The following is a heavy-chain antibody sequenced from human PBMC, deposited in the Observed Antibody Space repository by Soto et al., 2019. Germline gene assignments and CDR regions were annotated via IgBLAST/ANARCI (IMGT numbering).Heavy chain of an antibody. J-gene: IGHJ4*02. D-gene: IGHD6-25*01. CDR1: GFTFSSYA. CDR3: ATTAGVPYYFDY. CDR2: ISYDGSNK. V-gene: IGHV3-30-3*01. Sequence: GGSLRLSCAASGFTFSSYAMHWVRQAPGKGLEWVAVISYDGSNKYYADSVKGRFTISRDNSKNTLYLQMNSLRAEDTAVYYCATTAGVPYYFDYWGQGTLVTVSS.